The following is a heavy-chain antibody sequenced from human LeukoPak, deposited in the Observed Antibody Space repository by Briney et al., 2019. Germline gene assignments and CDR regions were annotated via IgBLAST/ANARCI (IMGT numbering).Heavy chain of an antibody. Sequence: GASVKVSCKASGYTFTSYDINWVRQATGQGLEWMGWMNPNSGNTGYAQKFQGRVTMTRNTSIRTAYMELSSLRSEDTAVYYCARGPICSGGSCYSLNWFDPWGQGTLVTVSS. V-gene: IGHV1-8*01. CDR2: MNPNSGNT. CDR3: ARGPICSGGSCYSLNWFDP. D-gene: IGHD2-15*01. J-gene: IGHJ5*02. CDR1: GYTFTSYD.